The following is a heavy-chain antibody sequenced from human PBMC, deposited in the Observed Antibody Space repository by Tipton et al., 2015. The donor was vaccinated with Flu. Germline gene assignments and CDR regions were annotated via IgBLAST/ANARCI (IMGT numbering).Heavy chain of an antibody. J-gene: IGHJ1*01. D-gene: IGHD1-26*01. CDR1: GFTFSRYA. CDR2: ISGGGGNT. V-gene: IGHV3-23*01. CDR3: AKDPSSGNYFAEYLQH. Sequence: SLRLSCAASGFTFSRYAMSWVRQAPGKGLEWVSAISGGGGNTYYADSVKGRFTISRDNSKNTLYLQMNSLRAEDTAVYYCAKDPSSGNYFAEYLQHWGPGILVTVSS.